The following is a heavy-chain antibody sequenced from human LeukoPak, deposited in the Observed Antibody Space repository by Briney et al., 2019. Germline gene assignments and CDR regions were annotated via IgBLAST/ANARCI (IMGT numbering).Heavy chain of an antibody. D-gene: IGHD2-8*01. V-gene: IGHV1-46*01. CDR3: ARDCTNGVCYGDYGMDV. CDR1: GYTFTSYY. J-gene: IGHJ6*02. Sequence: ASVKVSCKASGYTFTSYYMHWVRQAPGQGLEWMGIINPSGGSTSYAQKFQGRVTMTRDTSMSTVYMELSSLRSEDTAVYYCARDCTNGVCYGDYGMDVWGQGTTVTVSS. CDR2: INPSGGST.